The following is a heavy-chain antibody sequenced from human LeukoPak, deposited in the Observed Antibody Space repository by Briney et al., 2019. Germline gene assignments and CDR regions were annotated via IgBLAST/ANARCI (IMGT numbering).Heavy chain of an antibody. CDR1: GYTFTDYY. Sequence: ASVKVSCKASGYTFTDYYIHWVRQAPGQGLEWMGRIIPIFGTANYAQKFQGRVTITTDESTSTAYMELSSLRSEDTAVYYCATGESGAQSFDYWGQGTLVTVSS. V-gene: IGHV1-69*05. D-gene: IGHD3-10*01. CDR2: IIPIFGTA. CDR3: ATGESGAQSFDY. J-gene: IGHJ4*02.